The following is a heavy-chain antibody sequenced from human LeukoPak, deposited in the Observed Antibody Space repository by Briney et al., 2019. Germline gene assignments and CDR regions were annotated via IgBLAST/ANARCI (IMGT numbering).Heavy chain of an antibody. V-gene: IGHV1-18*01. CDR3: ARATVTTGFDY. Sequence: ASVKVSCKASGGTFSSYAISWVRQAPGQGLEWMGWISGYNGNTNYAQKLQGRVTMTTDTSTSTAYMELRSLRSDDTAVYYCARATVTTGFDYWGQGTLVTVSS. D-gene: IGHD4-17*01. CDR1: GGTFSSYA. CDR2: ISGYNGNT. J-gene: IGHJ4*02.